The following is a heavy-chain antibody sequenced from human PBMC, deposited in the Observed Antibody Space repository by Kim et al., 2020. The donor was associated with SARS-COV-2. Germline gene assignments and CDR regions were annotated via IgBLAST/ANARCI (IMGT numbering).Heavy chain of an antibody. CDR1: GFIFSDFW. J-gene: IGHJ6*02. CDR3: ARPPARRLDV. V-gene: IGHV3-7*01. CDR2: INEDGSAK. Sequence: GGSLRLSCVASGFIFSDFWMTWARLSPEKGLEWVANINEDGSAKQYSDSVKGRFTISRDNAKNSLYLEMSGLRAEDTAVYYCARPPARRLDVWGQGTTVTVS.